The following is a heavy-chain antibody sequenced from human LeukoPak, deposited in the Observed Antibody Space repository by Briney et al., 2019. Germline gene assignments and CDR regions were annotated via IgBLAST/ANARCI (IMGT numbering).Heavy chain of an antibody. V-gene: IGHV3-20*04. J-gene: IGHJ4*02. D-gene: IGHD4-11*01. CDR3: ARGGTVTTFDY. CDR2: VNWNGGST. CDR1: GFTFDDYA. Sequence: RGSLRLSCAASGFTFDDYAMTWVRQPPGKGLEWVSTVNWNGGSTSYADSVKGRFTISRDNAKNSLYLQMSSLRADDTAFYYCARGGTVTTFDYWGQGTLVTVSS.